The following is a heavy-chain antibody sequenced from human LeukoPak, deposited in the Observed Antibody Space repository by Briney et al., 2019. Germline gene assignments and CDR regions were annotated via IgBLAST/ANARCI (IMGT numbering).Heavy chain of an antibody. Sequence: SDTLSLTCTVSGDSINSPDLWSWVRQPPGKGLVWIGEMYLSGTTHSNPSVKSRVTISIDKSKNQFFLNLSSVTAADTAVYYCAGLVGRYSSGLYYYYFDYWGQGTLVTVSS. V-gene: IGHV4-4*02. CDR3: AGLVGRYSSGLYYYYFDY. J-gene: IGHJ4*02. CDR1: GDSINSPDL. D-gene: IGHD3-22*01. CDR2: MYLSGTT.